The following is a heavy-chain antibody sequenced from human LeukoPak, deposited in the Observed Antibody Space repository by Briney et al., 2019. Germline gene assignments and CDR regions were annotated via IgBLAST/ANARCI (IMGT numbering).Heavy chain of an antibody. V-gene: IGHV1-69*06. Sequence: AVKVSCKASGGTFCSYAISGVRQAPAQGGEWRGGIIPIFGTANYEQKFQGRVTIPEDKSPRPAYMELSSLRSEDTAVYYCASQDYYGSGSYLGALDYWGQGTLVPVSS. CDR3: ASQDYYGSGSYLGALDY. D-gene: IGHD3-10*01. CDR1: GGTFCSYA. J-gene: IGHJ4*02. CDR2: IIPIFGTA.